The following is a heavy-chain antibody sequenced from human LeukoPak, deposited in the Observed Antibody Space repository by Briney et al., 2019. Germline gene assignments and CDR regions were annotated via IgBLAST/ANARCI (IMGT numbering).Heavy chain of an antibody. CDR1: GFTVSSDY. Sequence: GGSLRLSCAASGFTVSSDYMGWVRQAPGKGLEYVSIIYGGGDTFYADSVKGRFTISRDNSKNTLYLQMNSLRAEDTAVYYCARDSHKLHSSAYFYSFDYWGQGTLVSVSS. CDR3: ARDSHKLHSSAYFYSFDY. V-gene: IGHV3-66*02. CDR2: IYGGGDT. J-gene: IGHJ4*02. D-gene: IGHD3-22*01.